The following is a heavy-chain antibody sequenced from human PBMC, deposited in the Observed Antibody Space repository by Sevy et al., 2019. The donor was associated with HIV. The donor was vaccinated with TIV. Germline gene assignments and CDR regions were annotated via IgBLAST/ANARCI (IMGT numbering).Heavy chain of an antibody. D-gene: IGHD3-3*01. Sequence: ASVKVSCKTTGYIFSDYNMHWVRQAPGQGLEWMALINPNSGVTIYAHNFRGRVSVTRDTSMSTAYMEPSGLTSDDTAVYYCVREDINAPRTLLSFDIWGQGTMVTVSS. CDR3: VREDINAPRTLLSFDI. CDR1: GYIFSDYN. V-gene: IGHV1-2*06. J-gene: IGHJ3*02. CDR2: INPNSGVT.